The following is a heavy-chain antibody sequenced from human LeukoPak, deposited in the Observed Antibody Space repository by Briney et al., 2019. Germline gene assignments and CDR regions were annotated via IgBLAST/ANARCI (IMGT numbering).Heavy chain of an antibody. Sequence: SETLSLTCAVYGGSFSGYYWRWIRQPPGKGLEWIGEINHSGSTNYNPSLKSRVTISVDTSKNQFSLKLSSVTAADTAVYYCANLGYCSSTSCYNEDYWGQGTLVTVSS. V-gene: IGHV4-34*01. D-gene: IGHD2-2*02. J-gene: IGHJ4*02. CDR2: INHSGST. CDR3: ANLGYCSSTSCYNEDY. CDR1: GGSFSGYY.